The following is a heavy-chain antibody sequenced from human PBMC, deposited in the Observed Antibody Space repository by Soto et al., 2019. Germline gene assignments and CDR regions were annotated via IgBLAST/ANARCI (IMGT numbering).Heavy chain of an antibody. J-gene: IGHJ4*02. CDR1: GGSISSSDSH. D-gene: IGHD1-1*01. CDR2: ISYTGDT. CDR3: ARDRTGTSEYDY. Sequence: SETQSLTCTVSGGSISSSDSHWSWIRQPPGAGLEWIGYISYTGDTSYSPSLKSRLTISLDRSKNHFSLNLNSVTAADSAVYFCARDRTGTSEYDYWGQGTLVTVSS. V-gene: IGHV4-30-4*01.